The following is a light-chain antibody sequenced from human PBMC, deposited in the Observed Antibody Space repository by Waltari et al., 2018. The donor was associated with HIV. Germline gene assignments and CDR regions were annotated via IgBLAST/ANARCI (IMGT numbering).Light chain of an antibody. J-gene: IGKJ3*01. CDR3: LQTYITPLT. CDR2: GAS. V-gene: IGKV1-39*01. Sequence: DIQMTQSPPSLSVSVGGRVTITCRPSQNIDTFVSWYQQKPGEAPRLLISGASAVQSGVPSRFSGSGSGTDFTLTISSLQPEDFATYFCLQTYITPLTFGPGTKVDVK. CDR1: QNIDTF.